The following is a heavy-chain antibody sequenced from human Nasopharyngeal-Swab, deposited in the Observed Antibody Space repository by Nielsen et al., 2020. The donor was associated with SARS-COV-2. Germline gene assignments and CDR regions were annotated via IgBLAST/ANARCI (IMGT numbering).Heavy chain of an antibody. Sequence: SVTVSCQASLGTFRSYSISWVRQAPRQGLEWMGGIIPIFGTANYAQKFQGRVTITADESTSTAYMELSSLRSEDTAVYYCARSNLYCSGGSCYPNWCEPWGQGTLVTVSS. D-gene: IGHD2-15*01. CDR2: IIPIFGTA. CDR1: LGTFRSYS. J-gene: IGHJ5*02. V-gene: IGHV1-69*13. CDR3: ARSNLYCSGGSCYPNWCEP.